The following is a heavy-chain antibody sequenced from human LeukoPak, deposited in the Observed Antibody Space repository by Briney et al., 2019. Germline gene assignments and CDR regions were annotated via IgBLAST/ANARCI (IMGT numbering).Heavy chain of an antibody. D-gene: IGHD3-22*01. V-gene: IGHV3-48*04. J-gene: IGHJ3*01. CDR2: ISSSSSTI. CDR1: GFTFSSYS. Sequence: PGGSLRLSCAASGFTFSSYSMNWVRQAPGKGLEWVSYISSSSSTIYYADSVKGRFTISRDNAKNSLYLQMNSLRAEDTAVYYCAREYDSSGYYDWGQGTMVTVSS. CDR3: AREYDSSGYYD.